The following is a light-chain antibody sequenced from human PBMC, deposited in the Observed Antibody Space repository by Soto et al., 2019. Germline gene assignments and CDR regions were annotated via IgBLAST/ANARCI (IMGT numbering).Light chain of an antibody. J-gene: IGKJ5*01. CDR1: QSVSSF. CDR3: QQCSDWPLVA. V-gene: IGKV3-15*01. Sequence: EIVMTQSPATLSVSPGDSVTLSCRASQSVSSFLAWYQHKPGQPPRLLIYGASTMATGVPARFSGSGSGTHLTLTISRLQSGDFAVYFCQQCSDWPLVAFGQGTRLEIK. CDR2: GAS.